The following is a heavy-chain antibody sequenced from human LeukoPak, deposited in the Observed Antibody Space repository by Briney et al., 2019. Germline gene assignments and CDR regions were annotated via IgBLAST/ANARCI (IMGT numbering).Heavy chain of an antibody. Sequence: PGESLRLSCAASGFTFSNYWMHCVRQAPGKGLVWVSRINSDGSTRKYADSVKGRFTISRDNAKNTLYLQMNSLRAEDTAVYYCARRSTSGSYYDDWGQGILVTVSS. CDR2: INSDGSTR. CDR3: ARRSTSGSYYDD. V-gene: IGHV3-74*03. J-gene: IGHJ4*02. D-gene: IGHD3-10*01. CDR1: GFTFSNYW.